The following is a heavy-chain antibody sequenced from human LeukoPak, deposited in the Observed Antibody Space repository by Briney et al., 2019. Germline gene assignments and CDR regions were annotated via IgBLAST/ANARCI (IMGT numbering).Heavy chain of an antibody. CDR1: GYTFTSHG. Sequence: ASVKVSCKASGYTFTSHGISWVRQAPGQGLEWMGWISPYNGDTNYARKLQGRVTMTTDTATSTAYMELRSLRSDDTAVYYCARVYGSGTNRGWFDPWGQGTLVTVSS. D-gene: IGHD3-10*01. J-gene: IGHJ5*02. CDR2: ISPYNGDT. CDR3: ARVYGSGTNRGWFDP. V-gene: IGHV1-18*01.